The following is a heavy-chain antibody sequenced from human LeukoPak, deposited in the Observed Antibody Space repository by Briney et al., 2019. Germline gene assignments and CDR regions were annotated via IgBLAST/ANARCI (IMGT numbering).Heavy chain of an antibody. J-gene: IGHJ4*02. CDR2: ISAYNDNT. V-gene: IGHV1-18*01. D-gene: IGHD5-12*01. Sequence: GASVKVSCKASGYTFTSYGISWVRQAPGQGLEWMGWISAYNDNTNYAQKLQGRVTMTTDTSTSTAYMELRSLRSDDTAVYYCARETGYDTGSYYFDYWGQGTLVTVSS. CDR1: GYTFTSYG. CDR3: ARETGYDTGSYYFDY.